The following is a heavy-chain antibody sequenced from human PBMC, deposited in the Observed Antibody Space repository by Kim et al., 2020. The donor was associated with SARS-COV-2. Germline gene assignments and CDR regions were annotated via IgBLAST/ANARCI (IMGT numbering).Heavy chain of an antibody. J-gene: IGHJ4*02. CDR3: AKEVAVAGTGYFDY. D-gene: IGHD6-19*01. Sequence: ADSVKGRLTHTRDNRKNSLYLQMNRLRTEDTALYYCAKEVAVAGTGYFDYWGQGTLVTVSS. V-gene: IGHV3-43*01.